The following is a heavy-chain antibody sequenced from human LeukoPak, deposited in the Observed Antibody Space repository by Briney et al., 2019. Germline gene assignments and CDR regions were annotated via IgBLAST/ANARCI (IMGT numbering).Heavy chain of an antibody. CDR2: IDPSDSYT. CDR1: GYSFTSYW. Sequence: GEALKISCKGSGYSFTSYWISWVRPMPGKGLEWMGRIDPSDSYTNCSPSFQGHVTISADKSIRTAYLQWSSLKASDTAMYYCARLSSSNWFDPWGQGTLVTVSS. J-gene: IGHJ5*02. V-gene: IGHV5-10-1*01. D-gene: IGHD6-19*01. CDR3: ARLSSSNWFDP.